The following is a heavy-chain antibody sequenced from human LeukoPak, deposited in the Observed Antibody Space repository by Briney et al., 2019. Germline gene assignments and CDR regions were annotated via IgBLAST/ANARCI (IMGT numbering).Heavy chain of an antibody. J-gene: IGHJ6*03. V-gene: IGHV4-61*02. D-gene: IGHD3-10*01. CDR3: ASVNRGSGSSRWYYYYYMDV. CDR2: IYTSGST. CDR1: GGSISSNSYY. Sequence: SQTLSLTCTVSGGSISSNSYYWSWIRQPAGKGLEWIGRIYTSGSTDYNPSLKSRVTISKDTTKNEFSLKLSSVTAADTAVYYCASVNRGSGSSRWYYYYYMDVWGKGTTVTITS.